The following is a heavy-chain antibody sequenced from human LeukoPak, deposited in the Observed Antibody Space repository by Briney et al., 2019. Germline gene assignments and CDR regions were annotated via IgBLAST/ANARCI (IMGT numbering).Heavy chain of an antibody. V-gene: IGHV3-23*01. D-gene: IGHD2-2*01. J-gene: IGHJ4*02. CDR3: AKKRVLVVPAADFDY. CDR2: ISGSGGST. CDR1: GFTVSSNY. Sequence: GGSLRLSCAASGFTVSSNYMNWVRQAPGRGLEWVSGISGSGGSTYYADSVKGRFTISRDNSKYTLYLQVNSLRAEDTAIYYCAKKRVLVVPAADFDYWGQGTLVTVSS.